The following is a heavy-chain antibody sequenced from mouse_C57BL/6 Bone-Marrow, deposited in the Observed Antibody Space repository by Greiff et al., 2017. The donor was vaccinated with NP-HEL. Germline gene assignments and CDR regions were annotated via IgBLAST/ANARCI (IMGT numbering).Heavy chain of an antibody. CDR3: ARGGGRLPPFDY. Sequence: QVQLKQSGPELVKPGASVKISCKASGYAFSSSWMNWVKQRPGKGLEWIGRIYPGDGDTNYNGKFKGKATLTADKSSSTAYMQLSSLTSEDSAVYFCARGGGRLPPFDYWGQGTTLTVSS. V-gene: IGHV1-82*01. CDR1: GYAFSSSW. D-gene: IGHD2-4*01. J-gene: IGHJ2*01. CDR2: IYPGDGDT.